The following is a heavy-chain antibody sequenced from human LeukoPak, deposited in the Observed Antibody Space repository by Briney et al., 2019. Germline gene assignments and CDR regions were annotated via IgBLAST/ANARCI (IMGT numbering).Heavy chain of an antibody. CDR2: ISAYNGNT. J-gene: IGHJ6*03. CDR1: GYTFTSYG. D-gene: IGHD3-9*01. V-gene: IGHV1-18*01. Sequence: GASVKVSCKASGYTFTSYGISWVRQAPGQGLEWMGWISAYNGNTNYAQKLQGRVTMTTDTSTSSAYMELRSLRSDDTAVYYCARAWTNGYFDWLLSRSYYYYMDVWGKGTTVTISS. CDR3: ARAWTNGYFDWLLSRSYYYYMDV.